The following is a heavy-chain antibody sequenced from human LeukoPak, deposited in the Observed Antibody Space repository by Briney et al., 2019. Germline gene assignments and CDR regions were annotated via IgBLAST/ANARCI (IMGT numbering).Heavy chain of an antibody. CDR1: GGSISSGGYY. CDR2: IYYSGST. CDR3: ARGRPYDYGDTPGFDY. V-gene: IGHV4-61*08. D-gene: IGHD4-17*01. J-gene: IGHJ4*02. Sequence: SETLSHTCTVSGGSISSGGYYWSWIRQHPGKGLEWIGYIYYSGSTYYNPSLKSRVTISVDTSKNQFSLKLSSVTAADTAVYYCARGRPYDYGDTPGFDYWGQGILVTVSS.